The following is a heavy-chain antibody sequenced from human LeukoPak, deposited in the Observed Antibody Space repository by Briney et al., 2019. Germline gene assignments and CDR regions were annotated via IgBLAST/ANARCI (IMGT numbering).Heavy chain of an antibody. CDR2: IYYSGST. Sequence: PSETLSLTCTVSGGSISSYYWSWIRQPPGKGLEWIGYIYYSGSTNYNPSLKSRVTISVDTSKNQFSLKLSSVTAADTAVYYCARHQSNYDSSGYLYWGQRTLVTVSS. CDR3: ARHQSNYDSSGYLY. CDR1: GGSISSYY. J-gene: IGHJ4*02. D-gene: IGHD3-22*01. V-gene: IGHV4-59*08.